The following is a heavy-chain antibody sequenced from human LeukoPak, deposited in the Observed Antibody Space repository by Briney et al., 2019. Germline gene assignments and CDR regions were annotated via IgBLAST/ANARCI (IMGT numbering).Heavy chain of an antibody. D-gene: IGHD6-13*01. Sequence: SETLSLTCTVSGGSISSSNYYWGWVRQPPGKALEWIGNIFYSGSTYYSPSLKSRVTISLDTSRNQFSLKLNSVTAADTAVYYCARDATIAAPLMSWGQGTLVIVSS. J-gene: IGHJ4*02. CDR3: ARDATIAAPLMS. CDR1: GGSISSSNYY. V-gene: IGHV4-39*07. CDR2: IFYSGST.